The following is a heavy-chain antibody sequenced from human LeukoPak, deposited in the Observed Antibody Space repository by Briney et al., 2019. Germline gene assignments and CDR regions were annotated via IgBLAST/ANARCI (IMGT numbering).Heavy chain of an antibody. J-gene: IGHJ3*01. CDR1: GFTSTTAW. D-gene: IGHD6-13*01. V-gene: IGHV3-7*01. CDR3: VVYKYILSWPAFDF. CDR2: IRQDGSDK. Sequence: GGSLRLSCAISGFTSTTAWMTWVRQAPGKGLEWVADIRQDGSDKYYVDSVKGRFIISRDNAKKSVSLHMNNLGVEDTAVYYCVVYKYILSWPAFDFWGRGTMVTVSS.